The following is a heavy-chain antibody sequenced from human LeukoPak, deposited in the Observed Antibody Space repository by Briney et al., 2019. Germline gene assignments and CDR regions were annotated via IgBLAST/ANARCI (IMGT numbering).Heavy chain of an antibody. Sequence: GGSLRLSCAASRFTLSTYWMSWVCQAPGKGLEWVAHIKQDGSQEYYVDSVKGRFTISRDSAKNSLYLQMNSLRAEDTAVYYCARGVPYDSWSGPHYSDYWGQGTLVTVSS. V-gene: IGHV3-7*01. CDR3: ARGVPYDSWSGPHYSDY. CDR2: IKQDGSQE. CDR1: RFTLSTYW. J-gene: IGHJ4*02. D-gene: IGHD3-3*01.